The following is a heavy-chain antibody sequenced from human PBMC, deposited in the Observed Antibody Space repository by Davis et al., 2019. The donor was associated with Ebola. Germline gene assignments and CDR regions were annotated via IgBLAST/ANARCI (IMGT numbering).Heavy chain of an antibody. CDR1: GFTFSSYG. D-gene: IGHD1-26*01. Sequence: GESLKISCAASGFTFSSYGMHWVRQAPGKGLEWVAVISYDGSNKYYADSVKGRFTISRDNSKNTLYLQMNSLRAEDTAVYYCAKQGREPRGDYWGQGTLVTVSS. CDR2: ISYDGSNK. J-gene: IGHJ4*02. CDR3: AKQGREPRGDY. V-gene: IGHV3-30*18.